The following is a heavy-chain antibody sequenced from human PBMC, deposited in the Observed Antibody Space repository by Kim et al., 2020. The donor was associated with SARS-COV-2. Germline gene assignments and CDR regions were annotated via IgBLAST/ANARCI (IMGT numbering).Heavy chain of an antibody. CDR3: AKDLGGYDSSGPFDY. D-gene: IGHD3-22*01. V-gene: IGHV3-23*01. Sequence: DSVKGRFTISRDNSKNTLYLQMNSLRAEDTAVYYCAKDLGGYDSSGPFDYWGQGTLVTVSS. J-gene: IGHJ4*02.